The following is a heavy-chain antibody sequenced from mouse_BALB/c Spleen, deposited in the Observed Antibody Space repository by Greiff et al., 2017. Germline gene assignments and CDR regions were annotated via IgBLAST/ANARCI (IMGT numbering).Heavy chain of an antibody. CDR3: ARANGFDY. CDR1: GFTFSSYA. CDR2: ISSGGST. Sequence: DVKLMESGGGLVKPGGSLKLSCAASGFTFSSYAMSWVRQTPEKRLEWVASISSGGSTYYPDSVKGRFTISRDNARNILYLQMSSLRSEDTAMYYCARANGFDYWGQGTTLTVSS. V-gene: IGHV5-6-5*01. J-gene: IGHJ2*01.